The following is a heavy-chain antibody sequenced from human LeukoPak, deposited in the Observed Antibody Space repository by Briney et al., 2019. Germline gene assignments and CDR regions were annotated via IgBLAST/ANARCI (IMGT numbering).Heavy chain of an antibody. V-gene: IGHV3-23*01. D-gene: IGHD3-10*01. CDR2: ISGSGAVT. CDR1: GYTFSTYA. J-gene: IGHJ4*02. CDR3: AKGYGSGSQPYYFGF. Sequence: GGSLRLSCAGSGYTFSTYAMSWVRQAPGKGLEWVSTISGSGAVTYYADSVKGRFTISRDNSKSTMYMQMNSLRGEDTAMYYCAKGYGSGSQPYYFGFWGQGTLVAVSS.